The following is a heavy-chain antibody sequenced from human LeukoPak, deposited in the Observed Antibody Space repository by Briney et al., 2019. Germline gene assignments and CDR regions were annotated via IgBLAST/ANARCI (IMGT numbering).Heavy chain of an antibody. V-gene: IGHV3-74*01. Sequence: GGSLRLSCAASGFTFSSYWMHWVRQAPGKGLVWVSRINRDGSSTSYADSVKGRFTISRDNAKSTLYLQMNSLRAEDTAVYYCARPYDSSAPEAFDIWGQGTMVTVSS. CDR3: ARPYDSSAPEAFDI. J-gene: IGHJ3*02. D-gene: IGHD3-22*01. CDR1: GFTFSSYW. CDR2: INRDGSST.